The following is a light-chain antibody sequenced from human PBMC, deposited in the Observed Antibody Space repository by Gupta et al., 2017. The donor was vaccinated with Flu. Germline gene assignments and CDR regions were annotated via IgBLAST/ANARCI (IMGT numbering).Light chain of an antibody. Sequence: QTTRTTSSGDALLSRYAYCYHQQPAQAPVLLLYKDSERHSGIPERFSCSSSGTTVTLTIIGVQAEDEADYYCQSADSSGTYPWVFGGGTKLTVL. CDR2: KDS. V-gene: IGLV3-25*03. CDR1: ALLSRY. J-gene: IGLJ3*02. CDR3: QSADSSGTYPWV.